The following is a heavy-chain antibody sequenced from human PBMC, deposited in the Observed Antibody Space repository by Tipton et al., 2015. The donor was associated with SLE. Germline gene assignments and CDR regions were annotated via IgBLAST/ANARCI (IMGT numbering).Heavy chain of an antibody. CDR2: ISSSSSYI. D-gene: IGHD3-3*01. CDR3: AKWGSDTYYDFWSGYWDYYMDV. V-gene: IGHV3-21*01. CDR1: GFTFSSYS. J-gene: IGHJ6*03. Sequence: SLRLSCAASGFTFSSYSMNWVRQAPGKGLEWVSSISSSSSYIYYADSVKGRFTISRDNAKNSLYLQMNSLRAEDTAVYYCAKWGSDTYYDFWSGYWDYYMDVWGKGTTVTVS.